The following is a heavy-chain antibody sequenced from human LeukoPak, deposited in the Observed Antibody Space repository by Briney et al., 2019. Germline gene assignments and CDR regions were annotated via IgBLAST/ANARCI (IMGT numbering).Heavy chain of an antibody. J-gene: IGHJ4*02. D-gene: IGHD2-15*01. CDR3: AKGQIKYCSGGSCNIIDY. Sequence: PGGSLRLSCAASGFTFSSFTLHWVRQGPGKGLEWVAVTSYDGSNKYYADSVKGRFTISRDNSKNTLFLQMNSLRAEDTAVYYCAKGQIKYCSGGSCNIIDYWGQGTLVTVSS. CDR2: TSYDGSNK. CDR1: GFTFSSFT. V-gene: IGHV3-30-3*01.